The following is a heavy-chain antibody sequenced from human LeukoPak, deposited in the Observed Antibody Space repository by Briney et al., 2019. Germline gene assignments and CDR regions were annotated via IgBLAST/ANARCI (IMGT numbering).Heavy chain of an antibody. CDR2: ISWNSGSV. J-gene: IGHJ4*02. V-gene: IGHV3-9*01. D-gene: IGHD3-9*01. CDR3: AKDTRSDWFGLLDY. CDR1: GFTFDDYA. Sequence: QPGGSLRLSCAASGFTFDDYAMHWVRQAPGKGLEWVSGISWNSGSVGYADSVKSRFTISRDNTKNSLYLQMNSLRAEDTALYYCAKDTRSDWFGLLDYWGQGTLVTVSS.